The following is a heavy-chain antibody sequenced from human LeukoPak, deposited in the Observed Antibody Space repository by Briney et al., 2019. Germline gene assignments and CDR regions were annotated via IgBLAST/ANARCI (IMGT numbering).Heavy chain of an antibody. J-gene: IGHJ4*02. CDR3: ARQHCSGGDCYFFD. V-gene: IGHV3-33*01. CDR1: GFTFSSYG. D-gene: IGHD2-15*01. Sequence: GGSLRLSCAASGFTFSSYGMHWVRQAPGKGLEWVALIWYDGNNKYYADSVKGRFTISRDNSKNTLYLQLNSLRAEDTAVYYCARQHCSGGDCYFFDWGQGSLVTVSS. CDR2: IWYDGNNK.